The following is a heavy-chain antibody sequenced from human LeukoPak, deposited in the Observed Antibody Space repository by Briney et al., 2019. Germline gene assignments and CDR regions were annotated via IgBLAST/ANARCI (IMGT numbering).Heavy chain of an antibody. J-gene: IGHJ4*02. D-gene: IGHD3-22*01. CDR2: IYHSGST. CDR3: ARHAFFDSTGYYYDFDY. V-gene: IGHV4-38-2*01. Sequence: SETLSLTCAVSCCSISIGYYWGWIRPPPGQGLEWIGSIYHSGSTYYNPSLKSRVTLSMDTSKNPFSLKLSSATAADTAAYYCARHAFFDSTGYYYDFDYWGQGSLVTVSS. CDR1: CCSISIGYY.